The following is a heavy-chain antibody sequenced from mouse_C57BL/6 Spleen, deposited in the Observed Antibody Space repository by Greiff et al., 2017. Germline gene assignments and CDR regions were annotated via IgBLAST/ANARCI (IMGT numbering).Heavy chain of an antibody. CDR1: GYTFTSYW. CDR3: ARKGAAQATWYFDV. Sequence: QVQLQQPGAELVRPGSSVKLSCKASGYTFTSYWMHWVKQRPIQGLEWIGNIDPSDSETHYNQKFKDKATLTVDKSSSTAYMQLSSLTSEDSAVYYCARKGAAQATWYFDVWGTGTTVTVSS. J-gene: IGHJ1*03. D-gene: IGHD3-2*02. V-gene: IGHV1-52*01. CDR2: IDPSDSET.